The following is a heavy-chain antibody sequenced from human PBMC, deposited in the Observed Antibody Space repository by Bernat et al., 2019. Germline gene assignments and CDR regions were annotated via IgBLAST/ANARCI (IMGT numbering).Heavy chain of an antibody. CDR2: ISGDGSRT. Sequence: EVQLVESGGGLVQPGGSLRLSCAASGFTFSTYWMHWVRQVSGKGLEWVSRISGDGSRTTYADSVKGRFTISRDNAKNTLSLQMNSLRAEDTAVYYCARGPDYGCYSYFESWGQGTLVTVSS. CDR1: GFTFSTYW. J-gene: IGHJ4*02. D-gene: IGHD4-23*01. CDR3: ARGPDYGCYSYFES. V-gene: IGHV3-74*01.